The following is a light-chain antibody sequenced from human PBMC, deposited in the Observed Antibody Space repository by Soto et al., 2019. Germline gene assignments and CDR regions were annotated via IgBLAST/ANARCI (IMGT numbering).Light chain of an antibody. CDR2: DAS. CDR3: QQYHSYWT. J-gene: IGKJ1*01. CDR1: QNIRSR. V-gene: IGKV1-5*01. Sequence: DFQMTQSPSTLSASVGDRVTITCRASQNIRSRLAWFQQKPGKAPKLLIYDASSLESVVPQRFSGSGSGTDFTLISSRLPNDDVSTYYCQQYHSYWTFGQGTKVE.